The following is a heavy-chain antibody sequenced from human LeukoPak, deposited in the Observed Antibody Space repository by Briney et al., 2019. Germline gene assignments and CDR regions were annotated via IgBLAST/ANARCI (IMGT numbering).Heavy chain of an antibody. CDR2: IIPNSGGA. V-gene: IGHV1-2*02. CDR3: ARSGGSGVSLINRVDL. D-gene: IGHD3-10*01. Sequence: ASVKVSCKASGYTFSGYYMHWVRQAPGQGLEWMGWIIPNSGGANYAQKFRGRVTMTMDTSTSTAYMELRSLRSDDTAVYYCARSGGSGVSLINRVDLWGRGTLVTVSS. J-gene: IGHJ2*01. CDR1: GYTFSGYY.